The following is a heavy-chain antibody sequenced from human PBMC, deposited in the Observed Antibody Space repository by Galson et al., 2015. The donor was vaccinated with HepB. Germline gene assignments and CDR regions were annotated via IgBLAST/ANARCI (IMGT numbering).Heavy chain of an antibody. Sequence: SLRLSCAASGLTFSSYFVTWVRQAPGKGLEWVSTISGSGGSTYYADSVKGRFTISRDNGKNTLFLQMDSLRVEDTAVYYCAKGLDDILTGYGYYYYAMDVWGQGTTVTVSS. CDR2: ISGSGGST. V-gene: IGHV3-23*01. D-gene: IGHD3-9*01. CDR1: GLTFSSYF. J-gene: IGHJ6*02. CDR3: AKGLDDILTGYGYYYYAMDV.